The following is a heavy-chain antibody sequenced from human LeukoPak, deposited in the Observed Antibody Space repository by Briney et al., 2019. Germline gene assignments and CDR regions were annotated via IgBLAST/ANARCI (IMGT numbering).Heavy chain of an antibody. V-gene: IGHV3-48*02. CDR2: IRSSSSI. CDR3: ARGTQYYDFWSGYYGIEY. Sequence: PGGSLRLSCAASGFTFSSYSMNWVRQAPGKGLEWVSHIRSSSSIYYADSVKGRFTISRDNAKNSLYLQMNSMRDEDTAVYYCARGTQYYDFWSGYYGIEYWGQGTRVSV. J-gene: IGHJ4*02. D-gene: IGHD3-3*01. CDR1: GFTFSSYS.